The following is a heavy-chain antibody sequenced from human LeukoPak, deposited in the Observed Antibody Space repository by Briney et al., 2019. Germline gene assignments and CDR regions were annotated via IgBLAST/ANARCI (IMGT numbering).Heavy chain of an antibody. CDR1: GFTFSSYS. CDR2: ISSSSSTI. Sequence: PGGSLRLSCAASGFTFSSYSMNWVRQAPGKGLEWVSYISSSSSTIYYADSVKGRFTISRDNAKNSLYLQMNSLRAEDTAVYYCARGLRWLQFRSQIFDYWGQGTLVTVSS. D-gene: IGHD5-24*01. V-gene: IGHV3-48*04. J-gene: IGHJ4*02. CDR3: ARGLRWLQFRSQIFDY.